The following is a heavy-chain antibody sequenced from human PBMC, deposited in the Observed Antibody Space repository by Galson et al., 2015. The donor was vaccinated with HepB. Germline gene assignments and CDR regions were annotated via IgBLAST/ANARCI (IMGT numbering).Heavy chain of an antibody. CDR2: VSYDGSDK. CDR3: AREYYANPDH. V-gene: IGHV3-30*03. J-gene: IGHJ5*02. CDR1: GFNFSSYG. Sequence: SLRLSCAASGFNFSSYGMHWVRQAPGKGLEWVAVVSYDGSDKYYADSVKGRFNISRDNSKNTLYLQMNSLRAEDTAIYYCAREYYANPDHWGQGTQVTVSS. D-gene: IGHD3-16*01.